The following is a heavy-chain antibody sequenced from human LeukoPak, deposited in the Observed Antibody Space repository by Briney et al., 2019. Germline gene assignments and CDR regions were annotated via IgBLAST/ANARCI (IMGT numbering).Heavy chain of an antibody. V-gene: IGHV1-69*01. CDR1: GGTFSSYA. J-gene: IGHJ4*02. D-gene: IGHD2-15*01. CDR3: ARVNDCSGGSCYPDFDY. Sequence: SVKVSFKASGGTFSSYAISWVRQAPGQGLEWMGGIFPIFGTANYAQKLQGRVTITADESTSTAYMELSSLRSEDTAVYYCARVNDCSGGSCYPDFDYWGQGTLVTVSS. CDR2: IFPIFGTA.